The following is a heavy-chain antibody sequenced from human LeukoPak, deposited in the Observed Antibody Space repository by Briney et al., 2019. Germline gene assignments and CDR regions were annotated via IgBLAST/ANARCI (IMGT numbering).Heavy chain of an antibody. CDR1: GYTFTSYD. J-gene: IGHJ4*02. CDR3: ARGLRALYDGVGLLDFDY. D-gene: IGHD2-8*01. CDR2: MNPNSGNT. V-gene: IGHV1-8*03. Sequence: DSVKVSCKASGYTFTSYDINWVRQATGQGLEWMGWMNPNSGNTGYAQKFQGRVTITRNTSISTAYMELSSLRSEDTAVYYCARGLRALYDGVGLLDFDYWGQGTLVTVSS.